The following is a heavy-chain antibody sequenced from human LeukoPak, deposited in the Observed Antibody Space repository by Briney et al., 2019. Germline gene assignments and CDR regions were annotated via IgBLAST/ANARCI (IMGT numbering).Heavy chain of an antibody. CDR2: INPSGGST. D-gene: IGHD5-18*01. CDR1: GYTFTSYY. CDR3: ARAVYTAMVASLDY. V-gene: IGHV1-46*01. Sequence: GASVTVSCKASGYTFTSYYMHWVRQAPGQGLEWMGIINPSGGSTSYAQKFQGRVTITADESTSTAYMELSSLRSEDTAVYYCARAVYTAMVASLDYWGQGTLVTVSS. J-gene: IGHJ4*02.